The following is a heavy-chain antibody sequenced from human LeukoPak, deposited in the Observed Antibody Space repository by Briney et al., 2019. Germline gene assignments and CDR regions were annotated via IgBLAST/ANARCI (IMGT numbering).Heavy chain of an antibody. V-gene: IGHV4-59*01. CDR2: MFYNGNT. Sequence: SETLSLTCNVSGGFINGYYWTWIRQPPGKGLEWIGYMFYNGNTNHSPSLKSRVTISLDTFKSQISMRLTSVTAADTGVYHCARLTREAGVDVWGQGTTVTVSS. CDR1: GGFINGYY. CDR3: ARLTREAGVDV. J-gene: IGHJ6*02.